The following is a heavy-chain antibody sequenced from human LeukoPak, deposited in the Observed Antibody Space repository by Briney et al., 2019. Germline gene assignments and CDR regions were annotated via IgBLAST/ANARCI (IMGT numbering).Heavy chain of an antibody. D-gene: IGHD1-14*01. V-gene: IGHV4-34*01. J-gene: IGHJ4*02. CDR3: ARGRNLLSH. Sequence: SETLSLTCAVYGGSFSGYYWSWIRQLPGKGLEWIGEINHSGSTNYNPSLKSRVTISVDTSKNQFSLKLSSVTAADTAVYYCARGRNLLSHWGQGTLVTVSS. CDR1: GGSFSGYY. CDR2: INHSGST.